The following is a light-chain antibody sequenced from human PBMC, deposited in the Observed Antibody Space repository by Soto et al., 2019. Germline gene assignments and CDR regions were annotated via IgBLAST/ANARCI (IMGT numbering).Light chain of an antibody. CDR3: QQYGDRPRT. CDR1: QYIGSA. J-gene: IGKJ1*01. V-gene: IGKV3-15*01. Sequence: EVVLTQSPATLSVSTGDRATLSCRASQYIGSAVAWYHQRSGQAPRLLIFDASIRVPTTPARFSGSVSGTEFTLTISSLESEDLAVYFCQQYGDRPRTFGQGTKVESK. CDR2: DAS.